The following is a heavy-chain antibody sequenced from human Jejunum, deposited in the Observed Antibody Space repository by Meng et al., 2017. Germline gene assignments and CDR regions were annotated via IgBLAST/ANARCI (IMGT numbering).Heavy chain of an antibody. Sequence: GGSLRPSCQGSGYTFTSYWIAWVRQRPGKGLEWMGIIYPRDSDVRYSPSFQGQVTSSADKSINTAYLQWSSLKASDAAIYYCARRGGFGDLGVWGQGTTVTVSS. J-gene: IGHJ6*02. CDR2: IYPRDSDV. CDR1: GYTFTSYW. D-gene: IGHD3-10*01. V-gene: IGHV5-51*01. CDR3: ARRGGFGDLGV.